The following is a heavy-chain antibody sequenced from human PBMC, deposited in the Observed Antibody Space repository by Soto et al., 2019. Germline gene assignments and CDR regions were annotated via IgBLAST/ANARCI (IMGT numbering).Heavy chain of an antibody. CDR1: GGTFSSYT. CDR2: IIPILGIA. D-gene: IGHD4-17*01. Sequence: QVQLVQSGAEVKKPGSSVKVSCKASGGTFSSYTISWVRQAPGQGLEWMGRIIPILGIANYAQKFQGRVTITADKSTSTAYMELSSLRSEDTAVYYCARDRGGERAVTTPVWFDPWGQGTLVTVSS. J-gene: IGHJ5*02. V-gene: IGHV1-69*08. CDR3: ARDRGGERAVTTPVWFDP.